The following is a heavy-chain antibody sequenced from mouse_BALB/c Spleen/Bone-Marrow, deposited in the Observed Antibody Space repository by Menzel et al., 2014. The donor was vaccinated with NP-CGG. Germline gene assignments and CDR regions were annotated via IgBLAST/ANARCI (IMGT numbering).Heavy chain of an antibody. CDR2: IHPSDSET. Sequence: QVHLQQSGAELARPGASVKLSCKASGYSFTSYWMNWAKQRPGQGLEWIGMIHPSDSETRINQKFKDKATLTVDKSSSTAYMQLSSPPSEDSAVYYYARRERTGINCWGQGTTLTVTS. CDR3: ARRERTGINC. D-gene: IGHD1-1*02. J-gene: IGHJ2*01. CDR1: GYSFTSYW. V-gene: IGHV1S82*01.